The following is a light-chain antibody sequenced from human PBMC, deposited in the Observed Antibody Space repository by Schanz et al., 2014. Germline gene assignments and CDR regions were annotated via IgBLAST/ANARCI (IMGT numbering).Light chain of an antibody. CDR1: SSDVGGYNY. V-gene: IGLV2-14*03. CDR3: SSYTSSSTLV. Sequence: QSALTQPASVSGSPGQSITISCTGTSSDVGGYNYVSWYQQHPGKAPKLMIYDVSNRPSGVSNRFSGSKSDNPASLTISGLQAEDEADYYGSSYTSSSTLVFGGGTKLTVL. CDR2: DVS. J-gene: IGLJ3*02.